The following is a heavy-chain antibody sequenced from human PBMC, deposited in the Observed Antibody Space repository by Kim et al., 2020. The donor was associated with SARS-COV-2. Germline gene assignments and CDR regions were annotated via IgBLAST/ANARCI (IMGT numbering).Heavy chain of an antibody. CDR3: ASGSQSNFWTGSFTGFDP. CDR2: SSPSSPYT. Sequence: GGSLRLSCSASGFNLNDYYINWIRQSPPKGLEWLSYSSPSSPYTNYADSVKGRFTISRDSANNVVYLQMNSLRADDTAVYYCASGSQSNFWTGSFTGFDPWGQGTLVTVSS. CDR1: GFNLNDYY. D-gene: IGHD3-3*01. V-gene: IGHV3-11*06. J-gene: IGHJ5*02.